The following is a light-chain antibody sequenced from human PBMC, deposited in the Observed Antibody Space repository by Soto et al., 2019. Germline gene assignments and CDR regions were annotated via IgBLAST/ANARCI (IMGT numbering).Light chain of an antibody. CDR1: SSDVGGYNF. Sequence: QSALTQPRSVSGSPGQSVTISCTGTSSDVGGYNFVSWYQHHPGKAPKHIIYDVSTRPSGVPDRFSGSKSGSTAYLTIAGLQAEDEADYYCCSYAGSYTLVFGGGTKLTVL. V-gene: IGLV2-11*01. J-gene: IGLJ3*02. CDR2: DVS. CDR3: CSYAGSYTLV.